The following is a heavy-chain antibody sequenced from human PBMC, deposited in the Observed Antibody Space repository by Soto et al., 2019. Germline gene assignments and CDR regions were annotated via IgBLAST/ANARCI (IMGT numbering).Heavy chain of an antibody. CDR3: AKDPVIAADSYYYGMDV. CDR1: GFNFSIFA. D-gene: IGHD6-13*01. CDR2: ISYDGSNK. V-gene: IGHV3-30*18. Sequence: LRLSCAASGFNFSIFAMHWVRQAPGKGLEWVAVISYDGSNKYYADSVKGRFTISRDNSKNTLYLQLNSLRAEDTAVHYCAKDPVIAADSYYYGMDVWGQGTTVTVSS. J-gene: IGHJ6*02.